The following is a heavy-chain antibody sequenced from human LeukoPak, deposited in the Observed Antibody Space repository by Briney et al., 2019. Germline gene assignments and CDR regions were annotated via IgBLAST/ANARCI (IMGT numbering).Heavy chain of an antibody. CDR3: ARDRRDYYDSSGYFDY. CDR2: IYTSGST. D-gene: IGHD3-22*01. J-gene: IGHJ4*02. V-gene: IGHV4-4*07. Sequence: SETLSLTRTVSGGSISSYYWGWIRQPAGKGLEWIGRIYTSGSTNYNPSLKSRVTMSVDTSKNQFSLKLSSVTAADTAVYYCARDRRDYYDSSGYFDYWGQGTLVTVSS. CDR1: GGSISSYY.